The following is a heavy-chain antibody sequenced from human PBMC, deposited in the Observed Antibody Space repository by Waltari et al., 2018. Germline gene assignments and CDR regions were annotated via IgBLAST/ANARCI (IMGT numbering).Heavy chain of an antibody. Sequence: EVQLVESGGGLVQPGGSLRLSCAASGFTFSSYSMTWVRQAQGKGLEWVANIKEDGTEKKYVDSVKGRFTISRDNAKNSLYLEMNSLRVEDTAVYYCARGRYVPGPWGQGTLVTVSS. CDR1: GFTFSSYS. CDR2: IKEDGTEK. J-gene: IGHJ5*02. V-gene: IGHV3-7*03. CDR3: ARGRYVPGP. D-gene: IGHD3-10*02.